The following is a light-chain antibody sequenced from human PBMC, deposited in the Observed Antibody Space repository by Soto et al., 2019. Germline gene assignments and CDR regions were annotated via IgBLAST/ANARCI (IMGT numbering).Light chain of an antibody. J-gene: IGKJ1*01. V-gene: IGKV1-39*01. CDR3: QQTYTAPRS. CDR1: QSITIY. Sequence: DIRMTQSPSSLSASVGDRVTITCRASQSITIYLNWYQQQPGKAPRLLIYGASTLQTGVPSRFSGSGSMTDFTLTISDLQPDDFATYYCQQTYTAPRSFGQGTKVDI. CDR2: GAS.